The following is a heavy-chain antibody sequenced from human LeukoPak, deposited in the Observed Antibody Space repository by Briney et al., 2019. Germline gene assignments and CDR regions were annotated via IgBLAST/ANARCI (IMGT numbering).Heavy chain of an antibody. D-gene: IGHD4-17*01. J-gene: IGHJ6*03. Sequence: SQTLSLTCTVSGGSISSGSYYWGRIRQHPGKGLEWIGYIHNTGKTDYNPSLKSRIIISLDTSKNRFSLRLSSVTAADTALYYCARKNDYGDSYYMDVWGKGTTVTVSS. V-gene: IGHV4-31*03. CDR1: GGSISSGSYY. CDR2: IHNTGKT. CDR3: ARKNDYGDSYYMDV.